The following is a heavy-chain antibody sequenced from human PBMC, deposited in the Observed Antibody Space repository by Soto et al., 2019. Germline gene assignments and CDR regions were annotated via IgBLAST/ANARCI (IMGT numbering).Heavy chain of an antibody. CDR1: GFTVSSYS. D-gene: IGHD2-2*02. Sequence: HWGSLKLSCAASGFTVSSYSMGWVRKAPGKGLEWVSGFGSGGDDDTTYYADSVKGRFTISRDNSKNTLYLQMNSLRADDTAVFYCARGRYCTSTNCYTDFDYWGQGTLVTVSS. J-gene: IGHJ4*02. V-gene: IGHV3-23*01. CDR2: FGSGGDDDTT. CDR3: ARGRYCTSTNCYTDFDY.